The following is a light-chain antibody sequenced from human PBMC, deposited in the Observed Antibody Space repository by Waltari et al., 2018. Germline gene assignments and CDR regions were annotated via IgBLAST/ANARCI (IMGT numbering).Light chain of an antibody. CDR2: EVN. V-gene: IGLV2-8*01. CDR1: SSDVGRYDF. J-gene: IGLJ1*01. CDR3: ASFAVRNTCV. Sequence: QSALTQPPSASGSPGQSVTISCPGTSSDVGRYDFVSWYQQHPGKAPKLMIYEVNKRPAVIPDRFSVSKSGNTASLTVSGRQADDEAHYYCASFAVRNTCVLGTGTKVTVL.